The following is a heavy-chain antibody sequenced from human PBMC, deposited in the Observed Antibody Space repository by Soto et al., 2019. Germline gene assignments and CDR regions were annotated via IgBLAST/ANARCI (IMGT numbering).Heavy chain of an antibody. V-gene: IGHV3-23*01. D-gene: IGHD2-2*01. CDR1: GFTFSSYA. CDR2: ISGSGGST. J-gene: IGHJ6*04. Sequence: GGSLRLSCAASGFTFSSYAMSWVRQAPGKGLEWVSAISGSGGSTYYADSVKGRFTISRDNSKNTLYLQMNSLRAEDTAVYYCEKGDCSSTSRGMDVWGKGTTVTVSS. CDR3: EKGDCSSTSRGMDV.